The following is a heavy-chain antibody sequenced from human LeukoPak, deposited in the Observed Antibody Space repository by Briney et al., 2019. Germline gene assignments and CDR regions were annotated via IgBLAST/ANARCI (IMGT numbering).Heavy chain of an antibody. Sequence: SETLSLTCAVYGGSFSGYYWSWIRQPPGKGLEWIGEINHSGSTNYNPSLKSRVTISVDTSKNQFSLKLSSVTAADTAVYYCXXXXXXXXXXXSYYYYYGMDVWGQGTTVTVSS. CDR1: GGSFSGYY. V-gene: IGHV4-34*01. J-gene: IGHJ6*02. CDR2: INHSGST. CDR3: XXXXXXXXXXXSYYYYYGMDV.